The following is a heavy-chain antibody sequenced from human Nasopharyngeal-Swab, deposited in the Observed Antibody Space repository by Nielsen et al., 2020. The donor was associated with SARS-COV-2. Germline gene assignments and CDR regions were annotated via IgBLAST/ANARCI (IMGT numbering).Heavy chain of an antibody. CDR2: ISYDRSNK. D-gene: IGHD6-13*01. J-gene: IGHJ6*02. CDR3: AKDRGSSGYYYGMDV. Sequence: WIRQPPGKGLEWVAVISYDRSNKYYADSVKGRFTISRDNSKNTLHLQMSSLRAEDTAVYYCAKDRGSSGYYYGMDVWGQGTTVTVSS. V-gene: IGHV3-30*18.